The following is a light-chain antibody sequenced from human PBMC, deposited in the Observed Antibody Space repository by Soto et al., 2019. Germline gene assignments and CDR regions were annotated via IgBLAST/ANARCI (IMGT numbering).Light chain of an antibody. CDR3: ATWDDGLSAYV. CDR1: SSNIGGNT. CDR2: SNS. Sequence: QSVLTKPPSASGTPGQRVTFSCSGSSSNIGGNTVSWFQHLPRMAPKLLIFSNSQRPSGVPDRFSGAKSGTSASLAISGLQSEDEANYYCATWDDGLSAYVFGTGTKVTVL. V-gene: IGLV1-44*01. J-gene: IGLJ1*01.